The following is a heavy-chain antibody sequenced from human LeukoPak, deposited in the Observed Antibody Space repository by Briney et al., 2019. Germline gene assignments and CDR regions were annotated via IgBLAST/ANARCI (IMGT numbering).Heavy chain of an antibody. CDR1: GGSFSGYY. CDR2: IYYSGST. D-gene: IGHD3-22*01. CDR3: ARLDDSSGYFH. V-gene: IGHV4-34*01. Sequence: SETLSLTCAAYGGSFSGYYWSWIRQPPGKGLEWIGSIYYSGSTYYNPSLKSRITISVDTSKNQFSLKLSSVTAADTAVYYCARLDDSSGYFHWGQGTLVTVSS. J-gene: IGHJ4*02.